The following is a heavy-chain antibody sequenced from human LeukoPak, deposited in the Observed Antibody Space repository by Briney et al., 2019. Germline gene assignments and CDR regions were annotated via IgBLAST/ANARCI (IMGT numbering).Heavy chain of an antibody. Sequence: SETLSLTCTVSGGSISSSSYYWGWIRQPPGKGLEWIGSIYYRGRTYYNPSLKSRVTISVDTSKNQFSLKLSSVTAADTAVYSCSRLTVAGTHFDYWGQGTLVTVPS. J-gene: IGHJ4*02. CDR1: GGSISSSSYY. V-gene: IGHV4-39*01. CDR2: IYYRGRT. CDR3: SRLTVAGTHFDY. D-gene: IGHD6-19*01.